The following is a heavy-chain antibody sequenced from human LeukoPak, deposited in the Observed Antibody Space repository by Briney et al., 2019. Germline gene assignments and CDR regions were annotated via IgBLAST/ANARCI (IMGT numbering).Heavy chain of an antibody. J-gene: IGHJ5*02. D-gene: IGHD3-3*01. V-gene: IGHV4-39*01. CDR1: GGSISSSSYY. CDR3: ARQDFWSGYYFDP. CDR2: FYYRGTT. Sequence: SXXLSLTCTVSGGSISSSSYYWGWIRQPPGKGLEWIGSFYYRGTTYYTPSLNSRVTISVDTSKNQFSLKLSSVTAADTAVYYCARQDFWSGYYFDPWGQGTLVTVSS.